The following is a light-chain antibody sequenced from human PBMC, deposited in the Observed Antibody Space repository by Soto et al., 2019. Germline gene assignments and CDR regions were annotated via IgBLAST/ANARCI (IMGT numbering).Light chain of an antibody. CDR1: QSMKRRY. Sequence: IMLTQSQGTLSFSPGEGATLFCRASQSMKRRYLAWYQQKPGQAPRVLIYAASNRATGSPDRFSGSGAGADFSLTTSSLQQAEFAAYYCHKYDNTSQTFGQGTKVDIK. V-gene: IGKV3-20*01. J-gene: IGKJ2*01. CDR2: AAS. CDR3: HKYDNTSQT.